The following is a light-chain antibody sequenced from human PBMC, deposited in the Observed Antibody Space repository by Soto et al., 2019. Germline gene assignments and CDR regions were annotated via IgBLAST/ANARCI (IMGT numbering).Light chain of an antibody. CDR2: GTF. CDR3: QHLNNYPPFT. V-gene: IGKV1-9*01. Sequence: IQLTQTPSSLSASVGDRVSITCRASQDIKTYLAWYQQKQGKAPKLLISGTFTLQSGVPSRFNGSGSGTDFTLTISRRQPEDFATYYCQHLNNYPPFTFGHGTKVDLE. J-gene: IGKJ3*01. CDR1: QDIKTY.